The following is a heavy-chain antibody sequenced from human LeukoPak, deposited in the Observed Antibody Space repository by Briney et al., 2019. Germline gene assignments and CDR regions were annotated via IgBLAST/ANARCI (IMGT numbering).Heavy chain of an antibody. V-gene: IGHV5-10-1*01. CDR3: ATGSSGGYSY. CDR2: IDPSDSNMK. Sequence: GESLKISCKGSGYSFTSYWTTWVRQMPGKGLEWMGTIDPSDSNMKNYSPTLQGHVTISVDKSISTVYLQWSSLKASDTAMYYCATGSSGGYSYWGQGPLVTVSS. CDR1: GYSFTSYW. J-gene: IGHJ4*02. D-gene: IGHD3-10*01.